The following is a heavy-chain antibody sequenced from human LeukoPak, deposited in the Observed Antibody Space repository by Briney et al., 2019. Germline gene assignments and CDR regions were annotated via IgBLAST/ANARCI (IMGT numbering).Heavy chain of an antibody. J-gene: IGHJ4*02. D-gene: IGHD6-19*01. CDR3: ARVGSWYSSGWYYFDY. CDR2: IYYTGST. V-gene: IGHV4-59*01. Sequence: SETLSLTCTVSGGSISIYYWSWIRQPPGKGLEWIGYIYYTGSTNYNPSLKSRVTISVDTSKNQFSLKLSSLTAADRVVYYCARVGSWYSSGWYYFDYWGQGTLVTVSS. CDR1: GGSISIYY.